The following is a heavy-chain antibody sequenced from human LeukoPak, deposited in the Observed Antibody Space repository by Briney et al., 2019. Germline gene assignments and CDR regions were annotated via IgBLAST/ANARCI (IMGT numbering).Heavy chain of an antibody. CDR3: ARNYEGWFDP. Sequence: ASVKVSCKASGYTFTSYNMHWVWQAPGQGLEWMGIINPSGGSTSYAQKFQGRVTMTRDTSTSTVYMELSSLRSEDTAVYYCARNYEGWFDPWGQGTLITVSS. CDR2: INPSGGST. CDR1: GYTFTSYN. J-gene: IGHJ5*02. D-gene: IGHD1-7*01. V-gene: IGHV1-46*01.